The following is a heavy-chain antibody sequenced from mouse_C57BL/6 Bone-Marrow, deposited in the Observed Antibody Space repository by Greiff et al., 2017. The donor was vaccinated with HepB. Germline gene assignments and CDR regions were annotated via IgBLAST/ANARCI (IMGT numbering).Heavy chain of an antibody. CDR2: ILPGSGST. J-gene: IGHJ4*01. CDR3: ARYYCYDGGAMDY. CDR1: GYTFTGYW. V-gene: IGHV1-9*01. Sequence: QVQLKQSGAELMKPGASVKLSCKATGYTFTGYWIEWVKQRPGHGLEWIGEILPGSGSTNYNEKFKGKATFTADTSSNSAYMQLSSLTTEDSAIYDWARYYCYDGGAMDYWGQGTSVTVSS. D-gene: IGHD2-12*01.